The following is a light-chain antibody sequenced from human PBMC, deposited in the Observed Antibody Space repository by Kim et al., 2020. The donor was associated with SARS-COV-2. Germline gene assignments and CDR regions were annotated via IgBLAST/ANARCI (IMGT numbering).Light chain of an antibody. CDR1: LGVTTK. J-gene: IGKJ1*01. V-gene: IGKV3D-15*01. Sequence: VYAGERATPACRASLGVTTKLASYQKKGGRPHRILIDGASTRAAAVPARFSGSGSGTAFTLTISSLQSDDYVVSYCKQYHDWPGTFGQGTKVDIK. CDR3: KQYHDWPGT. CDR2: GAS.